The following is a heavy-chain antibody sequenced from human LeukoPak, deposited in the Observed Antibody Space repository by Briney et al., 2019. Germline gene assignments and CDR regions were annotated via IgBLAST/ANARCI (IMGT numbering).Heavy chain of an antibody. CDR1: GGSISSSSYY. CDR2: IYYSGST. CDR3: ARLGVNYDILTGYYPYYFDY. D-gene: IGHD3-9*01. J-gene: IGHJ4*02. Sequence: SETLSLTCTVSGGSISSSSYYWGWIRQPPGKGLEWIGSIYYSGSTYYNPSLKSRVTISVDTSKNQFSLKLSSVTAADTAVYYCARLGVNYDILTGYYPYYFDYWGQGTLVTVSP. V-gene: IGHV4-39*01.